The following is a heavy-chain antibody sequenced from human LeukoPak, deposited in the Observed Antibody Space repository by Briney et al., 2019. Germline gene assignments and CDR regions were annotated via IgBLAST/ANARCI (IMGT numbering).Heavy chain of an antibody. V-gene: IGHV5-10-1*01. CDR1: GYSFSSYW. D-gene: IGHD3-16*01. CDR2: IDPSDSYT. Sequence: GESLKISCKGSGYSFSSYWITWVRQMPGKGLEWMWRIDPSDSYTKDSPSFEGHVTISADKSISTAYLQWSSLKASDTAMYYCAKGLTFGGVDAFDIWGQGTMVTVSS. CDR3: AKGLTFGGVDAFDI. J-gene: IGHJ3*02.